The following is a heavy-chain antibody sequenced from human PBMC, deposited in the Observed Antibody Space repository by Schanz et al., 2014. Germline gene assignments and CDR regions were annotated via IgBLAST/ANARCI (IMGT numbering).Heavy chain of an antibody. Sequence: EVHLLESGGGLVQPGGSLRLSCAASGFSFGTYAMSWVRQAPGKGLLWVSAISGRDGSTYYADSVRGRFTISSDNSKSTLYLQMSSLRAEDTAVYYCAKSQGSSFDSCGQGTLVTVSS. CDR2: ISGRDGST. CDR3: AKSQGSSFDS. D-gene: IGHD6-13*01. J-gene: IGHJ4*02. V-gene: IGHV3-23*01. CDR1: GFSFGTYA.